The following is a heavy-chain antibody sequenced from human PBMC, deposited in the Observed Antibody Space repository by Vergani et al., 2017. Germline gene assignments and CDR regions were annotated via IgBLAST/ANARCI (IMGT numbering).Heavy chain of an antibody. D-gene: IGHD2-2*01. Sequence: QVQLQQWGAGLLKPLETLSLTCAVYGGSFSGYYWSWIRQPPGKGLEWIGEINHSGSTNYNPSLKSRVTISVDTSKNQFSLKLSSVTAADTAVYYCARGGNYCSSTSCQGTFDYWGQGTLVTVSS. V-gene: IGHV4-34*01. CDR3: ARGGNYCSSTSCQGTFDY. J-gene: IGHJ4*02. CDR2: INHSGST. CDR1: GGSFSGYY.